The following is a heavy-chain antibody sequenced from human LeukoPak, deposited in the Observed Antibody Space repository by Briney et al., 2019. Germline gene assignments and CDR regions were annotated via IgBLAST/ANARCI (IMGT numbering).Heavy chain of an antibody. CDR3: ARDSLDILTGACDAFDI. CDR1: GGSMSRGGYS. Sequence: SQTLSLTCAVSGGSMSRGGYSWSWIRQPPGKGREWIGYICHSGRTYYTPSLKSRVTISVDRSKNQFSLKLSSVTAADTAVYYCARDSLDILTGACDAFDIWGQGTMVTVSS. D-gene: IGHD3-9*01. CDR2: ICHSGRT. J-gene: IGHJ3*02. V-gene: IGHV4-30-2*01.